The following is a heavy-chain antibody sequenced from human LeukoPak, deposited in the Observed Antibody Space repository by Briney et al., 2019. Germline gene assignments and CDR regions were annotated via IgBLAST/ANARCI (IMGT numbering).Heavy chain of an antibody. CDR2: IYYSGST. Sequence: SETLSLTCTVSGGSISSYYWSWIRQPPGKGLEWIGYIYYSGSTNYNPSLKSRVTISVDTSKNQFSLKLSSVTAADTAVYYCARAPEDDYGDFDYWGLGTLVTVSS. V-gene: IGHV4-59*01. D-gene: IGHD4-17*01. J-gene: IGHJ4*02. CDR1: GGSISSYY. CDR3: ARAPEDDYGDFDY.